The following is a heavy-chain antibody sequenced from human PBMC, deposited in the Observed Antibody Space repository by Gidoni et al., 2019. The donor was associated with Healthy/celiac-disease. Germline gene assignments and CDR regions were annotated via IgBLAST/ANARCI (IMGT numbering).Heavy chain of an antibody. D-gene: IGHD3-22*01. J-gene: IGHJ3*02. CDR2: IYYSGST. CDR1: GGSIRSSSYY. CDR3: ARTPDYDSSGHAAFDI. Sequence: QLQLQESGPGLVKPSETLSLTCTVSGGSIRSSSYYWGWIRQPPGKGLEWIGSIYYSGSTYYNPSLKSRVTISVDTSKNQFSLKLSSVTAADTAVYYCARTPDYDSSGHAAFDIWGQGTMVTVSS. V-gene: IGHV4-39*01.